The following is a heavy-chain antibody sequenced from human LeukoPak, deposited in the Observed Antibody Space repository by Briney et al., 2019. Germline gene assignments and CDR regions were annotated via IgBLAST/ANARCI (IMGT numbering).Heavy chain of an antibody. V-gene: IGHV3-23*01. D-gene: IGHD1/OR15-1a*01. J-gene: IGHJ6*03. CDR2: INDNGAGT. CDR1: GFTFRSFA. CDR3: AKGLRTSVGLYRVYHYYMDF. Sequence: GGSLRLSCAASGFTFRSFAMSWVRQAPGKGLKWVATINDNGAGTYYADPVNGRFTVSRDNSYNTVSLQMNSLRDEDTGVYYCAKGLRTSVGLYRVYHYYMDFWGRGAKVTVSS.